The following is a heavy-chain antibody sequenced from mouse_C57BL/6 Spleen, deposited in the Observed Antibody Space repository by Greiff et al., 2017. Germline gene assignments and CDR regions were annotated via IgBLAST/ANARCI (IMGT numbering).Heavy chain of an antibody. V-gene: IGHV1-69*01. Sequence: VQLQQPGAELVMPGASVKLSCKASGYTFTSYWMHWLKQRPGQGLEWIGEIDPSDSYTNYNQKFKGKSTLTVDKSSSTAYMQLSSLTSAASAVSYCARGGGSSYGYFDVWGTGTTVTVSS. J-gene: IGHJ1*03. CDR3: ARGGGSSYGYFDV. CDR2: IDPSDSYT. D-gene: IGHD1-1*01. CDR1: GYTFTSYW.